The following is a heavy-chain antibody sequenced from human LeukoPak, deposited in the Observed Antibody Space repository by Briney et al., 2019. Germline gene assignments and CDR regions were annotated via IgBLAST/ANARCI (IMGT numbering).Heavy chain of an antibody. J-gene: IGHJ6*02. V-gene: IGHV3-23*01. D-gene: IGHD5-18*01. CDR3: AKDRASSRYNGLDV. CDR1: GFTFSSYG. CDR2: ISVNSGTT. Sequence: GGSLRLSCAASGFTFSSYGMHWVRQAPGKGLEWVSAISVNSGTTNYADSVKGRFTISRDNSKNTVYLQMNSLRVEDTARYYCAKDRASSRYNGLDVWGQGTTVTVSS.